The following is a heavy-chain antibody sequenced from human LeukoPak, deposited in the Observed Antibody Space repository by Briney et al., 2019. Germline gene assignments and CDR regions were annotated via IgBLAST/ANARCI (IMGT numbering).Heavy chain of an antibody. CDR3: ARRGSSNYVSPADY. J-gene: IGHJ4*02. V-gene: IGHV3-30*04. CDR2: ISYDGSNK. Sequence: GGSLRLSCAASGFTFSSYAMHWVRQAPGKGLEWVAVISYDGSNKYYADSVKGRFTISRDNSKNTLYLQMNSLRAEDTAVYYCARRGSSNYVSPADYWGQGTLVIVSS. D-gene: IGHD4-11*01. CDR1: GFTFSSYA.